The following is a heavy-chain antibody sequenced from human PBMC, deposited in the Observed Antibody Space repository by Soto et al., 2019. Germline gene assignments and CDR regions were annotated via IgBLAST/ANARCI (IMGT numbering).Heavy chain of an antibody. D-gene: IGHD2-2*03. CDR2: IYHTGTT. J-gene: IGHJ4*02. CDR1: GDSISSGYH. Sequence: SETLSLTCAVSGDSISSGYHWAWIRQSPGKGLEWVASIYHTGTTYYNPSLTSRVTISVDTSRNQFSLKVSSVTAADSAVYYFERKDTVGYYPYFGQGNLVTVSS. V-gene: IGHV4-38-2*01. CDR3: ERKDTVGYYPY.